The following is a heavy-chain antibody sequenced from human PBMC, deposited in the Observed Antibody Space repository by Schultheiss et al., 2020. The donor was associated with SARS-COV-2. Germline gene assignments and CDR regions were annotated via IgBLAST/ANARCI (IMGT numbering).Heavy chain of an antibody. CDR2: ISWNSGSI. CDR3: AKAMYYDFWSTTPYYYYGMDV. D-gene: IGHD3-3*01. J-gene: IGHJ6*02. V-gene: IGHV3-9*01. Sequence: SLKISCAASGFTFSTCAMNWVRQAPGKGLEWVSGISWNSGSIGYADSVKGRFTISRDNAKNSLYLQMNSLRAEDTALYYCAKAMYYDFWSTTPYYYYGMDVWGQGTTVTVAS. CDR1: GFTFSTCA.